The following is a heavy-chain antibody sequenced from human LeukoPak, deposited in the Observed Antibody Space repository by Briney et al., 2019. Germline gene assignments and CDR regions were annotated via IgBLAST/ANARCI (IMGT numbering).Heavy chain of an antibody. CDR3: ARDVNTIFGVPADTDY. V-gene: IGHV1-18*01. CDR1: GYTFTSYG. D-gene: IGHD3-3*01. J-gene: IGHJ4*02. CDR2: ISAYNGNT. Sequence: ASVRVSCKASGYTFTSYGISWVRQAPGQGLEWMGWISAYNGNTNYAQKLQGRVTMTTDTSTSTAYMELRSLRSDDTAVYYCARDVNTIFGVPADTDYWGQGTLVTVSS.